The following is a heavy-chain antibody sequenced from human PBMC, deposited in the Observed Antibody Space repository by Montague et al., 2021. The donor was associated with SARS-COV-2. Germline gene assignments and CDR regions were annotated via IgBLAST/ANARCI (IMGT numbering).Heavy chain of an antibody. CDR2: TYYRSRWYN. CDR1: GDSVSSNSAT. V-gene: IGHV6-1*01. D-gene: IGHD6-13*01. Sequence: CAISGDSVSSNSATWNWVRQSPSRGLEWLGRTYYRSRWYNDYEVSVRGRVTINPDTSKNQFSLQLNSVTPEDTAIYYCTSGREGYYDGMDVWGQGTTGTGSS. CDR3: TSGREGYYDGMDV. J-gene: IGHJ6*02.